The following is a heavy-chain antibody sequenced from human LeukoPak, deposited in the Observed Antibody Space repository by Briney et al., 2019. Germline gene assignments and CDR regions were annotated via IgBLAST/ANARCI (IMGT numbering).Heavy chain of an antibody. CDR1: GGSFSGYY. CDR2: INHSGST. J-gene: IGHJ4*02. D-gene: IGHD3-10*01. Sequence: SETLSLTCAVYGGSFSGYYWSWIRQPPGKGLEWIGEINHSGSTNYNPSLKSRVTISVDTSKNQFSLKLSSVTAADTAVYYCARGFTMVRGVPSLMDYWGQGTLVTVSS. CDR3: ARGFTMVRGVPSLMDY. V-gene: IGHV4-34*01.